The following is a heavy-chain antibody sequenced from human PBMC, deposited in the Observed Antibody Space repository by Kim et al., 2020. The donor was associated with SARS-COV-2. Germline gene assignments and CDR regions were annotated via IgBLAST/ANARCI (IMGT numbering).Heavy chain of an antibody. CDR3: ARVPWGGGVY. Sequence: GGSLRLSCAASGFTVRSDHMSWVRQAPGKGLEWVSAISTGGSTLYYADSVRGRFSISRDNSKNTLYLQMNSLRTDDTAVYYCARVPWGGGVYWGQGILVTVSS. J-gene: IGHJ4*02. D-gene: IGHD3-16*01. CDR1: GFTVRSDH. V-gene: IGHV3-23*01. CDR2: ISTGGSTL.